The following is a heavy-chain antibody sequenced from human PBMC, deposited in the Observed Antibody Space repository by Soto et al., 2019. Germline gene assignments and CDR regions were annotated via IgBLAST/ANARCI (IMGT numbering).Heavy chain of an antibody. CDR3: AKAPPGQWLVPGSAFDI. J-gene: IGHJ3*02. Sequence: GGSLRLSCAASGFTFSSYAMSWVRQAPGKGLEWVSAISGSGGSTYYADSVKGRFTISRDNSKNTLYLQMNSLRAEDTAVYYCAKAPPGQWLVPGSAFDIWGQGTMVTVSS. CDR1: GFTFSSYA. CDR2: ISGSGGST. D-gene: IGHD6-19*01. V-gene: IGHV3-23*01.